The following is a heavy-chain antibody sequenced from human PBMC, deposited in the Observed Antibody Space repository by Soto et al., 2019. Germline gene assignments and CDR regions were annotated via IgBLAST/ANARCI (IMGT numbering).Heavy chain of an antibody. V-gene: IGHV3-43*01. Sequence: EVQLVESGGGVVQPGGSLRLSCEASGFKFDDYMMHWVRQVPGKGLEWISLISWDGGSIEYADSIKGRFTVSRDNSKTSLHLHMHSLTSDDTAFYFCAKEGHAGSSLDSWGQGTLVTVSS. J-gene: IGHJ5*01. CDR3: AKEGHAGSSLDS. CDR2: ISWDGGSI. D-gene: IGHD6-13*01. CDR1: GFKFDDYM.